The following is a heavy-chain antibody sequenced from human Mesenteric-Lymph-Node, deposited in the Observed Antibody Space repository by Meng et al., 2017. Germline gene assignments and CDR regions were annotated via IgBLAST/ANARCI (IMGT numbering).Heavy chain of an antibody. Sequence: SPTLSLSCFALGGSISSVGYYCSWCRQPPGTVLECIGYISYSGSTYYTPSLKSRVTISVDTSKNQFSLKLSSVTAADTAVYYCARTHFYDSSNYGFDYWGQGTLVTVSS. CDR2: ISYSGST. D-gene: IGHD3-22*01. CDR1: GGSISSVGYY. V-gene: IGHV4-30-4*08. J-gene: IGHJ4*02. CDR3: ARTHFYDSSNYGFDY.